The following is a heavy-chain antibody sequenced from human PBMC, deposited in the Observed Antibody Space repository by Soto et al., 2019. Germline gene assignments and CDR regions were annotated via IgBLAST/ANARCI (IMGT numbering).Heavy chain of an antibody. CDR3: AGGKQWLVWPYYYGMDV. J-gene: IGHJ6*02. D-gene: IGHD6-19*01. CDR2: ISAYNGNT. Sequence: QVQLVQSGAEVKKPGASVKVSCKASGYTFTSYGISWVRQAPGQGLEWMGWISAYNGNTNYAQKLQGRITMTTDTSTSTANMELRSLGSDDTAVYYCAGGKQWLVWPYYYGMDVWGQGTTVTVSS. CDR1: GYTFTSYG. V-gene: IGHV1-18*01.